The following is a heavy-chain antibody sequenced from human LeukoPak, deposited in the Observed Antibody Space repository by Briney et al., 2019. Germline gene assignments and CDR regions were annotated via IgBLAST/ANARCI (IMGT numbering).Heavy chain of an antibody. Sequence: SETLSLTCSVSGGSISPYIWSWIRQPPGKGLEWIAYISYNGNTNYNTSLKSRVTISVDTSKNQFSLKLSSVTAADTAVYYCARARYCSGGSCYGGDIDYWGQGTLVTVSS. CDR1: GGSISPYI. V-gene: IGHV4-59*01. CDR3: ARARYCSGGSCYGGDIDY. CDR2: ISYNGNT. D-gene: IGHD2-15*01. J-gene: IGHJ4*02.